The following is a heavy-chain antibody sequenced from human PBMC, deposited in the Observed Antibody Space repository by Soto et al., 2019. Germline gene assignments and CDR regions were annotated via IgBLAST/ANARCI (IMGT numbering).Heavy chain of an antibody. CDR1: GGSISSGGYY. J-gene: IGHJ4*02. D-gene: IGHD3-10*01. Sequence: QVQLQESGPGLVKPSQTLSLTCTVSGGSISSGGYYWSWIRQHPGKGLEWIGYIYYSGSTYYNPSLTSRVTISVDTSKNQCSLKLSSVTAADTAVYYCARDRFGELLFYYWGQGTLVTVSS. V-gene: IGHV4-31*03. CDR3: ARDRFGELLFYY. CDR2: IYYSGST.